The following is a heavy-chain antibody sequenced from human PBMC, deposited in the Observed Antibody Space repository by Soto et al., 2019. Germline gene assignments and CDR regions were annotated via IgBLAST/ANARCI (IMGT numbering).Heavy chain of an antibody. CDR3: AKSPKASGSGSGSSCYRAFDY. Sequence: EVQLLESGGGLVQPGGSLRLSCAAAGFTFGSYAINWVRQAPGQGLERGSNIGGRGGCTYYADSVRGRFTICRANCNDTLDLKMSSRRAEDTAVYYCAKSPKASGSGSGSSCYRAFDYWGQGALVTVSS. D-gene: IGHD2-15*01. V-gene: IGHV3-23*01. CDR2: IGGRGGCT. CDR1: GFTFGSYA. J-gene: IGHJ4*02.